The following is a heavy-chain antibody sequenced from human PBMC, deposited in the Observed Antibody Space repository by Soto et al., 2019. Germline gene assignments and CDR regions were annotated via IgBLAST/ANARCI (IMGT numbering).Heavy chain of an antibody. CDR2: IYHSGST. J-gene: IGHJ4*02. Sequence: SETLSLSWAVAGVSISNENWWSRVRQYPGKGLEWIGEIYHSGSTNYNPSLKRRVTISLDKSKNQFSLKLSSVTAADTAVYYCARVTGPLVVVAAAPFDFWGPGTLVTVSS. D-gene: IGHD2-15*01. V-gene: IGHV4-4*02. CDR3: ARVTGPLVVVAAAPFDF. CDR1: GVSISNENW.